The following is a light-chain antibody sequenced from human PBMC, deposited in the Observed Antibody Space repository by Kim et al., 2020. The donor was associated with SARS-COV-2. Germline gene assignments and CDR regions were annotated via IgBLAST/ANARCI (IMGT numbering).Light chain of an antibody. V-gene: IGKV1-39*01. CDR3: QQSYSTPYN. CDR2: AAS. J-gene: IGKJ2*01. Sequence: CASVGDRVNITCRASQSISSYLNWYQQKPGKAPKLLIYAASSLQSGVPSRFSGSGSGTDFTLTISSLQPEDFATYYCQQSYSTPYNFGQGTKLEI. CDR1: QSISSY.